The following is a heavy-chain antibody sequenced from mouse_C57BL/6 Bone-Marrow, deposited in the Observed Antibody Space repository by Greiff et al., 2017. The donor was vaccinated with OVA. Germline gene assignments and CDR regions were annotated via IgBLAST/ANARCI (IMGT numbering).Heavy chain of an antibody. J-gene: IGHJ3*01. CDR2: IDPENGDT. CDR3: TTYGYDVPWFAY. V-gene: IGHV14-4*01. D-gene: IGHD2-2*01. CDR1: GFNIKDDY. Sequence: VQLKQSGAELVRPGASVKLSCTASGFNIKDDYMHWVKQRPEQGLEWIGWIDPENGDTEYASKFQGKATITADTSSNTAYLQLSSLTSEDTAVYYCTTYGYDVPWFAYWGQGTLVTVSA.